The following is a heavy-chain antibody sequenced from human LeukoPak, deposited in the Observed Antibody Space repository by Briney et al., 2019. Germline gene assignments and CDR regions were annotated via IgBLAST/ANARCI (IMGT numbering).Heavy chain of an antibody. D-gene: IGHD5-18*01. J-gene: IGHJ3*02. V-gene: IGHV4-59*01. CDR1: GGSISSYY. CDR3: ARSDTTMATANAFDI. CDR2: ISYSGST. Sequence: SEALSLTCTVSGGSISSYYWSWIRQPPGKGLEWIGYISYSGSTNYNPSLKSRVTISLDTSKNQFSLKLSSVTAADTAVYYCARSDTTMATANAFDIWGQGTMVTVSS.